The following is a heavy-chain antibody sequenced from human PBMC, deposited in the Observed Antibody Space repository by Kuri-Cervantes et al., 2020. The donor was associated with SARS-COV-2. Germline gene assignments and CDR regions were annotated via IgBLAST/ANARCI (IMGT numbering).Heavy chain of an antibody. Sequence: GGSLRLSCAASGFTFSSYWMSWVRQAPGKGLEWVANIKQDGSEKYYVDSVKGRFTISRDNAKNSLYLQMNSLRAEDTAVYYCARDLADYYDSSGYYLDYWGQGTLVTVSS. J-gene: IGHJ4*02. V-gene: IGHV3-7*01. D-gene: IGHD3-22*01. CDR1: GFTFSSYW. CDR3: ARDLADYYDSSGYYLDY. CDR2: IKQDGSEK.